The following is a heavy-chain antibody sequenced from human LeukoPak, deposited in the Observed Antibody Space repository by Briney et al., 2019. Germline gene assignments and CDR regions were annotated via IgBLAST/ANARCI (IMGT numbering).Heavy chain of an antibody. D-gene: IGHD1-26*01. CDR2: ISSSSSYI. CDR1: GFTFSSYS. J-gene: IGHJ5*02. CDR3: ARDLGVGATNWFDP. Sequence: GGSLRLSCAASGFTFSSYSMNWVRQAPGKGLEWVSSISSSSSYIYYADSVKGRFTISRDNAKNSLYLQMNSLRAEDTAVYYCARDLGVGATNWFDPWGQGTLVTVSS. V-gene: IGHV3-21*01.